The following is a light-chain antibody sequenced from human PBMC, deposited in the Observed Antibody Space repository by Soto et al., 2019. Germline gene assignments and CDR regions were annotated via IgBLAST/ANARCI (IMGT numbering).Light chain of an antibody. J-gene: IGLJ3*02. Sequence: QSVLTQPRSVSGSPGQSVTISCSGGSSDVGSYNYVSWYQHHPGKAPKLMISDVTKRPSGVPDRFSGSKSGDTASLIISGLQAEDEADYYCCSYAGSSWVFGGGTKVTVL. CDR2: DVT. V-gene: IGLV2-11*01. CDR3: CSYAGSSWV. CDR1: SSDVGSYNY.